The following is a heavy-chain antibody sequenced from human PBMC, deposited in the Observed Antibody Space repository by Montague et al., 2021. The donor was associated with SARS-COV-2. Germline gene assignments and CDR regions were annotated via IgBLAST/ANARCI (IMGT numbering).Heavy chain of an antibody. CDR3: ARDVVAAPGTFDY. J-gene: IGHJ4*02. D-gene: IGHD6-13*01. Sequence: TLSLTCSVSGGSISTGNYYWSWTRQPAGKRLEWIGDIYTSGRTNYNPSVQSRVTILVDTSKNQFSLRLNSVTAADTAVYYCARDVVAAPGTFDYWGQGTLVTVSS. CDR2: IYTSGRT. CDR1: GGSISTGNYY. V-gene: IGHV4-61*09.